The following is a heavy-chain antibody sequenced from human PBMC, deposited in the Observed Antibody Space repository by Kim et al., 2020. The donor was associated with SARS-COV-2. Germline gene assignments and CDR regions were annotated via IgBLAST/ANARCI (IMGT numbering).Heavy chain of an antibody. CDR1: GFTFSSYW. D-gene: IGHD3-3*01. V-gene: IGHV3-7*01. CDR2: IKQDGSEK. J-gene: IGHJ3*02. CDR3: ARDLRSGPSGRGAFDI. Sequence: GGSLRLSCAASGFTFSSYWMSWVRQAPGKGLEWVANIKQDGSEKYYVDSVKGRFTISRDNAKNSLYLQMNSLRAEDTAVYYCARDLRSGPSGRGAFDIWGQGTMVTVSS.